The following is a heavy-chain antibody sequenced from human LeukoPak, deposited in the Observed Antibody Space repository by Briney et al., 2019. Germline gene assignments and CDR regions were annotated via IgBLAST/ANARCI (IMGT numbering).Heavy chain of an antibody. CDR3: VADVIYESD. CDR2: IVVGSGNT. D-gene: IGHD2/OR15-2a*01. V-gene: IGHV1-58*02. Sequence: SVKVSCKASGFTFSNSAMQWVRQARGQRLEWIGWIVVGSGNTNYAQKFQERVTITRDMSTSTVYMELSSLRSEDTAVYCCVADVIYESDWGQGTLVTVSS. J-gene: IGHJ4*02. CDR1: GFTFSNSA.